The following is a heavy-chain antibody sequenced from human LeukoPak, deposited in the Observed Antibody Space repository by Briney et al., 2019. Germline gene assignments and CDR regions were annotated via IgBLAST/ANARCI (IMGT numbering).Heavy chain of an antibody. J-gene: IGHJ4*02. CDR1: GFTFSSYW. CDR3: ARERSGGRGGYFDY. D-gene: IGHD6-19*01. CDR2: IKQDGGEK. V-gene: IGHV3-7*03. Sequence: GGSLRLSCAASGFTFSSYWMSWVRQAPGTGREWVANIKQDGGEKYYVDSVKGRFTISRDNAKNSLYLQMNSLRVEDTAVYYCARERSGGRGGYFDYWGQGTLVTVSS.